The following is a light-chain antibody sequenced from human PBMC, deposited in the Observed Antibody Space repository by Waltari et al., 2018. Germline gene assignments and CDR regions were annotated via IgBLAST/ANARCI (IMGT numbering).Light chain of an antibody. CDR1: PGVDNF. CDR3: QQRGNWAPLT. CDR2: DVS. V-gene: IGKV3-11*01. Sequence: ELVLTQSPATLYLSPGERATLSCRASPGVDNFLARYRQKPGQPPRLVIYDVSHRATGTPARFSGSGSGTDFTLTISTLQPEDFAFYFCQQRGNWAPLTFGGGTEVVIK. J-gene: IGKJ4*01.